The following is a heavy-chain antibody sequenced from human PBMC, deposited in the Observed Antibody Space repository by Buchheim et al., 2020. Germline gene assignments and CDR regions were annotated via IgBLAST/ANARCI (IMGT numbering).Heavy chain of an antibody. J-gene: IGHJ6*02. CDR1: GFTFSSYA. CDR2: ISYDGSNK. D-gene: IGHD3-10*01. V-gene: IGHV3-30-3*01. CDR3: ARDRGVTIYYGMDV. Sequence: QVQLVESGGGVVQPGRSLRLSCATSGFTFSSYAMHWVRQAPGKGLEWVAVISYDGSNKYYADSVKGRFTISRDNSKNTLYLQMNSLRAEDTAAYYCARDRGVTIYYGMDVWGQGTT.